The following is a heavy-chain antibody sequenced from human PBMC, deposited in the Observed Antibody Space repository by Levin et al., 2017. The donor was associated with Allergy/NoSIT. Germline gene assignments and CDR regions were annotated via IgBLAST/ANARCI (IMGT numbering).Heavy chain of an antibody. J-gene: IGHJ5*01. CDR1: GGFIASSSYY. CDR3: ARKGTTGLNWFDS. D-gene: IGHD1-14*01. V-gene: IGHV4-39*07. Sequence: SQTLSLTCAVSGGFIASSSYYWAWIRQPPGKGLEWIGTVYYTGSTHYHPSLNSRVTMTVDTSQNQFSLKLTSVTAADTAVYFCARKGTTGLNWFDSWGQGILVTVSS. CDR2: VYYTGST.